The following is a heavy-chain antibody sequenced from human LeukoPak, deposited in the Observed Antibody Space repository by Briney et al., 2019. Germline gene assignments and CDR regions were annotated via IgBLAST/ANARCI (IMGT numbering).Heavy chain of an antibody. Sequence: PGGSLRLSCAASGFTFSYYAMSWVRQAPGKGLVWVSVIGTRDTSIYYADSAKGRFTISRDNSKNMLYLQMNSLRAEDTAVYYCARGHHDFWSGYYLDYWGQGTLVTVSS. CDR2: IGTRDTSI. D-gene: IGHD3-3*01. CDR1: GFTFSYYA. J-gene: IGHJ4*02. CDR3: ARGHHDFWSGYYLDY. V-gene: IGHV3-23*01.